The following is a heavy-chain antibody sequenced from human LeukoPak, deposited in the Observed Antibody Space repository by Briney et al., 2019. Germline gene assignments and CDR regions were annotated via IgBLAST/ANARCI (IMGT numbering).Heavy chain of an antibody. D-gene: IGHD3-10*01. J-gene: IGHJ3*02. CDR3: ARDRGFGGSGSTLGAFDI. CDR1: GFTFSIYA. V-gene: IGHV3-30-3*01. Sequence: PGRSLRLSCAASGFTFSIYAMHWVRQAPGKGLEWVAVMSSDGDNKYYADSVKGRFTISRDNSKNTLYLQMNSLRAEDTAVYYCARDRGFGGSGSTLGAFDIWGQGTMVTVSS. CDR2: MSSDGDNK.